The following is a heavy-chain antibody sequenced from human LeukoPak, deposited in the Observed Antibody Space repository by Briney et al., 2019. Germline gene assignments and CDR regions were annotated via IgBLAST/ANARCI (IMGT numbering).Heavy chain of an antibody. V-gene: IGHV4-39*01. D-gene: IGHD5-18*01. CDR3: ASRANLGYSYGQVDY. CDR2: ICYSGST. Sequence: PSETLSLTCTVSGGSISSSSYYWGWIRQPPGKGLEWIGSICYSGSTYYNPSLKSRVTISVDTSKNQFSLKLSSVTAADTAVYYCASRANLGYSYGQVDYWGQGTLVTVSS. J-gene: IGHJ4*02. CDR1: GGSISSSSYY.